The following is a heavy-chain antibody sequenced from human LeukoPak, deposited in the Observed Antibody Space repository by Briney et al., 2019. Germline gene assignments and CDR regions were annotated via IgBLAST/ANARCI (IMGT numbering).Heavy chain of an antibody. J-gene: IGHJ4*02. Sequence: GESLKISCKAAGYIFTNYWIGWVRQMPGKGLEWMGIIYPRDSDTRYSPSFQGQVTVSADKSISTAYLQWNTLEASDTAMYYCASRQYSGYDVDFWGQGTLVTVSS. V-gene: IGHV5-51*01. CDR3: ASRQYSGYDVDF. CDR1: GYIFTNYW. CDR2: IYPRDSDT. D-gene: IGHD5-12*01.